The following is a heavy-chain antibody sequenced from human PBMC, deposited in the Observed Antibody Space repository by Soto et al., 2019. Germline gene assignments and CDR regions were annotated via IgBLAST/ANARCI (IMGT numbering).Heavy chain of an antibody. D-gene: IGHD2-15*01. CDR3: ARGTPSPLIVRSSRGPWFDP. CDR1: GGSISSYY. J-gene: IGHJ5*02. V-gene: IGHV4-59*08. Sequence: SETLSLTCTVSGGSISSYYWSWIRQPPGKGLEWIGYMYYGGRTNYNPSLKSRVTISVDTSKMQVSLKLSSVTAADKAVDFCARGTPSPLIVRSSRGPWFDPWGQGTLVTVS. CDR2: MYYGGRT.